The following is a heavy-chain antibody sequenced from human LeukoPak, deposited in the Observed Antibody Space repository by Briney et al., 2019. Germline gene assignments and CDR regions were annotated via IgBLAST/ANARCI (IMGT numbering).Heavy chain of an antibody. CDR2: ISAYNGNT. J-gene: IGHJ4*02. CDR3: ARDSGSYSSLDY. Sequence: ASVKVSCKASGYTFTGYYMHWVRQAPGQGLEWMGWISAYNGNTNYAQKLQGRVTMTTDTSTSTAYMELRSLRSDDTAVYYCARDSGSYSSLDYWGQGTLVTVSS. D-gene: IGHD1-26*01. CDR1: GYTFTGYY. V-gene: IGHV1-18*04.